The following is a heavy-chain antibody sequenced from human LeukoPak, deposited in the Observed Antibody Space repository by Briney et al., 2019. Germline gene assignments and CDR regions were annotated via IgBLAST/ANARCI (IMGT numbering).Heavy chain of an antibody. V-gene: IGHV3-7*01. CDR1: GFTVSSNY. Sequence: GGSLRLSCAASGFTVSSNYMTWVRQTPGKGLEWVANIKQDASDRHYVDSVKGRFTISRDNAKNSLYLQMNSLRAEDTAVYYCARLIMVRGVLSGYYHYYMDVWGKGTTVTISS. CDR3: ARLIMVRGVLSGYYHYYMDV. J-gene: IGHJ6*03. D-gene: IGHD3-10*01. CDR2: IKQDASDR.